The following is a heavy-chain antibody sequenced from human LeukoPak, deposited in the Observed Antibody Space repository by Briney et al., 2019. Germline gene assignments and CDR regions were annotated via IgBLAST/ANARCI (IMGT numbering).Heavy chain of an antibody. V-gene: IGHV4-39*01. CDR2: IYYSGST. Sequence: SETLSLTCTVSGGSISSSSYYWGWIRQPPGKGLEWIGSIYYSGSTYYNPSLKSRVTISVDTSKNQFSLKLSSVTAADAAVYYCARQAVRRSSATPGPWGQGTLVTVSS. D-gene: IGHD6-6*01. CDR1: GGSISSSSYY. J-gene: IGHJ5*02. CDR3: ARQAVRRSSATPGP.